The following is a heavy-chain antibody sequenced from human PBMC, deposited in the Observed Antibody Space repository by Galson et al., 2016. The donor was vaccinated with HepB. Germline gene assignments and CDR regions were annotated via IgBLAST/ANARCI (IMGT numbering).Heavy chain of an antibody. CDR1: GSTFSSYA. V-gene: IGHV3-23*01. CDR2: SSDSGSTT. CDR3: AKMGTRVITTYYFDY. D-gene: IGHD3-16*01. Sequence: SLRLSCAASGSTFSSYAMTWVRQAPGKGLEWVSLSSDSGSTTYYADSVKDRFTISRDNPKNTLYLQMNSLRAEDTAVYYCAKMGTRVITTYYFDYWGQGTLVAVSS. J-gene: IGHJ4*02.